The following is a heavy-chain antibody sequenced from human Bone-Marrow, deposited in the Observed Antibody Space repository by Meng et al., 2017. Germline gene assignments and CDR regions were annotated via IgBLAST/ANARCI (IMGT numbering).Heavy chain of an antibody. CDR1: GFTFHNHG. Sequence: GESLKISCAASGFTFHNHGMYWVRQAPGKGLEWVTFISYDGTKQDYAGSVKGRFTISRDNSKNTLYLQMNSLRDVDTAVYYCARISPFGYGMDVWGQGTTVTVSS. CDR3: ARISPFGYGMDV. CDR2: ISYDGTKQ. D-gene: IGHD2-15*01. V-gene: IGHV3-30*03. J-gene: IGHJ6*02.